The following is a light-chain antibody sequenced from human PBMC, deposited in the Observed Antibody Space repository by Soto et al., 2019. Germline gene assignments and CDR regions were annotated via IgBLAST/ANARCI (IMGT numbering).Light chain of an antibody. Sequence: QSALTQPASVSASPGQSITISCTGARGDIGGYNYVSWYQQHPGKAPKLMIYDVYHRPSGVSNRFSASKSGNTASLTISGLQAEDEADYYCSSYTSSTTLVXGTGTKVTVL. CDR3: SSYTSSTTLV. V-gene: IGLV2-14*03. CDR2: DVY. J-gene: IGLJ1*01. CDR1: RGDIGGYNY.